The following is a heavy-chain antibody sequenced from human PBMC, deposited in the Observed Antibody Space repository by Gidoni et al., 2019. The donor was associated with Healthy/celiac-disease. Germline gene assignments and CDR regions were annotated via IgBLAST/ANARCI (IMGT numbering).Heavy chain of an antibody. CDR1: GCTFSSYS. D-gene: IGHD3-3*01. Sequence: EVQLVEYGGGLVKPGGSLRLSCAASGCTFSSYSMNWVRQAPGKGLEWVSSISSSSSYIYYADSVKGRFTISRDNAKNSLYLQMNSLRAEDTAVYYCARGNDFWSGRDNWFDPWGQGTLVTVSS. J-gene: IGHJ5*02. CDR2: ISSSSSYI. V-gene: IGHV3-21*01. CDR3: ARGNDFWSGRDNWFDP.